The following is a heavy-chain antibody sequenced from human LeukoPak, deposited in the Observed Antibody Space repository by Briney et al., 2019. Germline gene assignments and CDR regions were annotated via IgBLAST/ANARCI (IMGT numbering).Heavy chain of an antibody. CDR2: ISAYNGNT. Sequence: ASVKVSCKASGYTFTNYGISWVRQAPGQGLEWMGWISAYNGNTNYAQKLQGRVTMTTDTSTSTAYMELRSLRSDDTAVYYCARDRRRIYYYYGMDVWGQGTTVTVSS. V-gene: IGHV1-18*01. J-gene: IGHJ6*02. CDR1: GYTFTNYG. CDR3: ARDRRRIYYYYGMDV.